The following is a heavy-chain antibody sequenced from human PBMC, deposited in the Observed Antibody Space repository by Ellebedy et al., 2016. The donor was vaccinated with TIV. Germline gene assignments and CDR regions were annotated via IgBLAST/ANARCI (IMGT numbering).Heavy chain of an antibody. CDR3: ARRYFDY. Sequence: GESLKISSVASGFTFSDYWMSWVRQAPGKGLEWVANIKQDGGEIYYVDSVKGRFTISRDNAKNSLYLQMNGLRAEDTAVYYCARRYFDYWGQGTLVTVSS. J-gene: IGHJ4*02. CDR2: IKQDGGEI. V-gene: IGHV3-7*03. CDR1: GFTFSDYW.